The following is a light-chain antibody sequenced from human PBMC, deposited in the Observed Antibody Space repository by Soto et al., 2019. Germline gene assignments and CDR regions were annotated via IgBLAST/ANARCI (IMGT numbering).Light chain of an antibody. V-gene: IGKV1-9*01. CDR2: DSS. J-gene: IGKJ2*01. Sequence: DIQLTQSPSFRSASVEDRVTISCRSSYDISSSLAWYQQEPGKPPKLLIYDSSTLQTGVPSRFTGSGSGRKFTLTISGLQFGDFATYFCQQLSHYPYTFGQGTKLEI. CDR1: YDISSS. CDR3: QQLSHYPYT.